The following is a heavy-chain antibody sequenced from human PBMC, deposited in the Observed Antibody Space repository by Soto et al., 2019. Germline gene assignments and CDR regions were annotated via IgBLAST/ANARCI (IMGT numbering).Heavy chain of an antibody. CDR3: AKEYCSSTSCQPAFYYYYGMDV. J-gene: IGHJ6*02. V-gene: IGHV3-23*01. Sequence: GGSLRLSCAASGFTFSSYAMSWVRQAPGKGLEWVSAISGSGGSTYYADTVKGRFTISRDNSKNTLYLQMNSLRAEETAVYYCAKEYCSSTSCQPAFYYYYGMDVWGQGTTVTVSS. CDR2: ISGSGGST. CDR1: GFTFSSYA. D-gene: IGHD2-2*01.